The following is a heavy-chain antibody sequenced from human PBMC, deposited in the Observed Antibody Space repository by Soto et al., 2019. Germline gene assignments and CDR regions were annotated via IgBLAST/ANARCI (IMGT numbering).Heavy chain of an antibody. Sequence: SETLSLTCTVSGGSISSSSYYWGWIRQPPGKGLEWIGSIYYSGSTYYNPSLKSRVTISVDTSKNQFSLKLSSVTAADTAVYYCARRNDFWSGYYTSGYYDYYGMDVWGQGTTVT. V-gene: IGHV4-39*01. CDR2: IYYSGST. CDR3: ARRNDFWSGYYTSGYYDYYGMDV. D-gene: IGHD3-3*01. CDR1: GGSISSSSYY. J-gene: IGHJ6*02.